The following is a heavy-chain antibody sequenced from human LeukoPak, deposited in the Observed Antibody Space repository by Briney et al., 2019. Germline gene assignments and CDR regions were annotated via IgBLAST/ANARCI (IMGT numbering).Heavy chain of an antibody. D-gene: IGHD2-2*01. CDR1: GFTFSSYA. V-gene: IGHV3-23*01. Sequence: GGSLRLSCAASGFTFSSYAMSWVRQAPGKGLEWVSAISGSGDSTYYADSVKGRFTISRDNSKNTLYLQMNSLRAEDTAVYYCAKDLGPVVVVPAALYYGMDVWGQGTTVTVSS. CDR2: ISGSGDST. CDR3: AKDLGPVVVVPAALYYGMDV. J-gene: IGHJ6*02.